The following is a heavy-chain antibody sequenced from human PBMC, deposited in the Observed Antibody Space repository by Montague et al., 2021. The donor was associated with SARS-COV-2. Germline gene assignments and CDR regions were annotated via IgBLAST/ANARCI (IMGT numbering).Heavy chain of an antibody. D-gene: IGHD3-10*01. J-gene: IGHJ4*02. CDR2: IYYTGET. V-gene: IGHV4-59*03. Sequence: SETLSLTCSFSGGSIRSYYWSWIRLPPGKPLEWLGYIYYTGETTHNPSLESRVTMSVDTSKNQFSLNLISVTAADTAVYFCATSLGGRYYWADYYFDYWGQGILVTVSA. CDR3: ATSLGGRYYWADYYFDY. CDR1: GGSIRSYY.